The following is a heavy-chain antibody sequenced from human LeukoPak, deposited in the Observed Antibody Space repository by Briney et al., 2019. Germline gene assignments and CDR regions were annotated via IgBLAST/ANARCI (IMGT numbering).Heavy chain of an antibody. CDR1: GYSISSGYY. CDR3: ARDRGDFWSGYSFDS. D-gene: IGHD3-3*01. V-gene: IGHV4-38-2*02. Sequence: SETLSLTCTVSGYSISSGYYWGWIRQPPGKGLEWIGSGSTYYNPSLKSRVTISVDTSKNQFSLKLSSVTAADTAVYYCARDRGDFWSGYSFDSWGQGTLVTVSS. J-gene: IGHJ4*02. CDR2: SGST.